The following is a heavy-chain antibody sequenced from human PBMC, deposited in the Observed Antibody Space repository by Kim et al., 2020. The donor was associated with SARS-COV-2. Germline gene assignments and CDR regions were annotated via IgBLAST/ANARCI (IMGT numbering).Heavy chain of an antibody. CDR2: IYYSGST. D-gene: IGHD6-25*01. CDR1: GGSISSSSYY. V-gene: IGHV4-39*01. Sequence: SETLSLTCTVSGGSISSSSYYWGWIRQPPGKGLEWIGSIYYSGSTYYNPSLKSRVTISVDTSKNQFSLKLSSVTAADTAVYYCARHGYSSDFDYWGQGTLVTVSS. CDR3: ARHGYSSDFDY. J-gene: IGHJ4*02.